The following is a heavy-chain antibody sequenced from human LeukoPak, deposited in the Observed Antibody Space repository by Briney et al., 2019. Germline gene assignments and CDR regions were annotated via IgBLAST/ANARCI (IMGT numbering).Heavy chain of an antibody. CDR3: ARDDSTGTTWY. V-gene: IGHV4-30-2*01. CDR1: GGSISSGGYY. CDR2: IYHSGST. D-gene: IGHD1-1*01. Sequence: PSQTLSLTCTVSGGSISSGGYYWSWIRQPPGKGLEWIGYIYHSGSTYYNPSLKSRVTISVDRSKNQFSLKLSSVTAADTAVYYCARDDSTGTTWYWGQGTLVTVSS. J-gene: IGHJ4*02.